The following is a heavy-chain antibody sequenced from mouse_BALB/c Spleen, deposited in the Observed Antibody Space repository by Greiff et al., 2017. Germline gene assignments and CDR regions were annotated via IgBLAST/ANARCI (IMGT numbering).Heavy chain of an antibody. V-gene: IGHV7-3*02. J-gene: IGHJ2*01. CDR3: ARELGLAYFDY. CDR1: GFTFTDYY. Sequence: EVKLVESGGGLVQPGGSLRLSCATSGFTFTDYYMSWVRQPPGKALEWLGFIRNKANGYTTEYSASVKGRFTISRDNSQSILYPQMNTLRAEDSATYYCARELGLAYFDYGGQGTTLTVSS. CDR2: IRNKANGYTT. D-gene: IGHD4-1*01.